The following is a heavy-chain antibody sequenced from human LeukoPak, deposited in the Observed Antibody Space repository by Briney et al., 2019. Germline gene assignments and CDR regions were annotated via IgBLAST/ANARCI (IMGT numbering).Heavy chain of an antibody. CDR2: IRYDGSNK. V-gene: IGHV3-30*02. D-gene: IGHD4-17*01. J-gene: IGHJ6*03. CDR1: GFTFSTYG. CDR3: AKDGTVTTLYYYYYMDV. Sequence: PGGSLRLSCAASGFTFSTYGMHWVRQAPGKGLEWVAFIRYDGSNKYYADSVKGRSTISRDNSKNTLYLQMNSLRPEDTAVYYCAKDGTVTTLYYYYYMDVWGKGTTVTVSS.